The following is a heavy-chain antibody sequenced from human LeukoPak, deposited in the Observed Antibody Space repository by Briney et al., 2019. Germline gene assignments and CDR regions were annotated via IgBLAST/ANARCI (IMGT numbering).Heavy chain of an antibody. J-gene: IGHJ4*02. Sequence: SETLSLTCIVSGGSISSSTYYWGWSRQPPGKGLEWIESIYYSGSTYYNPSLKRRVTISVDTSNNQFSLKLSSVTAADTAVYYCARGSVLRHFNYWGQGTLVTVSS. CDR1: GGSISSSTYY. V-gene: IGHV4-39*01. CDR2: IYYSGST. CDR3: ARGSVLRHFNY. D-gene: IGHD3-3*01.